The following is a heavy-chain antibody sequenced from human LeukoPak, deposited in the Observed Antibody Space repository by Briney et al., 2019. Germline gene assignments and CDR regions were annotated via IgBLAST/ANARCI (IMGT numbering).Heavy chain of an antibody. Sequence: GGSLRLSCAASGFTFSSYAMHWVRQAPGKGLEWVAVISYDGSNKYYADSVKGRFTISRDNSKNTLYLQMNSLRAEDTAVYYCAKEPGIAVAGTFDYWGQGTLVTVSS. CDR1: GFTFSSYA. D-gene: IGHD6-19*01. V-gene: IGHV3-30*04. CDR3: AKEPGIAVAGTFDY. CDR2: ISYDGSNK. J-gene: IGHJ4*02.